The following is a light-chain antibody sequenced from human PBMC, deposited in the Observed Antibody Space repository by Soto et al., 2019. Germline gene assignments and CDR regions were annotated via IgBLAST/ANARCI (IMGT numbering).Light chain of an antibody. V-gene: IGKV1-6*01. CDR1: QGIRDD. CDR2: AAS. CDR3: LQDYNYPLT. Sequence: AIQMTQSPSSLSASVGDRVTITCRASQGIRDDLGWYQQKPGKAPKLLIYAASSLESGVPSRFSGSGSGTDFTLTISSLQPEDFATYYCLQDYNYPLTFGGGTKVEIK. J-gene: IGKJ4*01.